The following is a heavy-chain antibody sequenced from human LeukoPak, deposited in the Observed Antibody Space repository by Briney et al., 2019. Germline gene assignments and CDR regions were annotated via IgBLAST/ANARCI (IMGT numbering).Heavy chain of an antibody. CDR2: FYHSGST. CDR3: ARLRGSSWYYFDY. Sequence: SETLSLTCAVSGYSISSGYYWGWIRQPPGKGLEWIGYFYHSGSTCYNPSLKSRVTISVDTSKNQFSLKLSSVTAADTAVYYCARLRGSSWYYFDYWGQGTLVTVSS. D-gene: IGHD6-13*01. J-gene: IGHJ4*02. CDR1: GYSISSGYY. V-gene: IGHV4-38-2*01.